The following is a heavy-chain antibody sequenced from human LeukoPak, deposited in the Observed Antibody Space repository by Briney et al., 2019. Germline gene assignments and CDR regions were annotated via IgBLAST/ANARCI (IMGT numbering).Heavy chain of an antibody. V-gene: IGHV1-2*02. J-gene: IGHJ4*02. Sequence: ASVKVSCKTSGFTFTDYYIHWVRQAPGQGLEWKAYINLNSGGTTFAQKFEGRVTLTRVTSINTSYMELSRLTSDDTAIYYCARDPTSPLVDIDYWGQGTLVTVSS. D-gene: IGHD5-12*01. CDR2: INLNSGGT. CDR1: GFTFTDYY. CDR3: ARDPTSPLVDIDY.